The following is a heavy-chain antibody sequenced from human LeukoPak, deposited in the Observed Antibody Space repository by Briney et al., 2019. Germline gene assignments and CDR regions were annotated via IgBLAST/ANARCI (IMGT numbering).Heavy chain of an antibody. CDR2: ISSSSSTI. CDR1: GFTFSSYS. D-gene: IGHD5-18*01. CDR3: ARGSGYSYGYDY. Sequence: GGSLRLSCAASGFTFSSYSMNWVRQAPGKGLEWVSYISSSSSTIYYVDSVKGRFTISGDNAKNSLYLQMNSLRDEDTAVYYCARGSGYSYGYDYWGQGTLVTVSS. J-gene: IGHJ4*02. V-gene: IGHV3-48*02.